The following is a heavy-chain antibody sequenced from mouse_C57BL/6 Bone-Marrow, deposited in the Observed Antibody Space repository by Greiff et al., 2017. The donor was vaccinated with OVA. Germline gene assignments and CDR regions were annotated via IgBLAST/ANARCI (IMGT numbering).Heavy chain of an antibody. D-gene: IGHD1-1*01. CDR2: INPSNGGT. CDR3: ARSGATTVVAPFDY. V-gene: IGHV1-53*01. Sequence: QVQLQQSGTELVKPGASVKLSCKASGYTFTSYWMHWVKQRPGQGLEWIGNINPSNGGTNYNEKFKSKATLTVDKSSSTAYMQLSSLTSEDSAVYYCARSGATTVVAPFDYWGQGTTLTVSS. J-gene: IGHJ2*01. CDR1: GYTFTSYW.